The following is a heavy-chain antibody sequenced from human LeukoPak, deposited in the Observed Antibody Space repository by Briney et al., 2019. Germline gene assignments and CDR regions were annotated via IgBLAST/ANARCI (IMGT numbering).Heavy chain of an antibody. D-gene: IGHD3-10*01. Sequence: GGSLRLSCAASGFTFSSYGMHWVRQAPGKGLEWVAVIWYDGSNKYYADSVKGRFTISRGNSKNTLYLQMNSLRAEDTAVYYCARSLKVRGVLLDYWGQGTLVTVSS. CDR1: GFTFSSYG. CDR3: ARSLKVRGVLLDY. CDR2: IWYDGSNK. J-gene: IGHJ4*02. V-gene: IGHV3-33*01.